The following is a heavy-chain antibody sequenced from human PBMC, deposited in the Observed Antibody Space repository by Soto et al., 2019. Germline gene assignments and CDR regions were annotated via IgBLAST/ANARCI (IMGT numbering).Heavy chain of an antibody. CDR3: ARWGRPSPARGWYFDF. V-gene: IGHV4-4*02. CDR1: NMSISEPYW. D-gene: IGHD3-16*01. CDR2: IYHSGGT. J-gene: IGHJ2*01. Sequence: QVQLQESGPGLVKPSGTLSLTCVVFNMSISEPYWWSWVRLPPGKGLEWIGDIYHSGGTSYSPSVKSRVSMSIDKSRNQFSLNLTSVTAADTAIYFCARWGRPSPARGWYFDFWGRGTLVTVSS.